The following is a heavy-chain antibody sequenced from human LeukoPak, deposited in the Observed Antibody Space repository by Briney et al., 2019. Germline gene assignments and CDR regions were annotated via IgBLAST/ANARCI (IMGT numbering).Heavy chain of an antibody. CDR3: ARPQTYYYDSSGYHAFDI. CDR1: GHTFTGYY. CDR2: INPNSGGT. V-gene: IGHV1-2*02. Sequence: ASVKVSCKASGHTFTGYYMHWVRQAPGQGLEWMGWINPNSGGTNYAQKFQGRVTMTRDTSISTAYMELSRLRSDDTAVYYCARPQTYYYDSSGYHAFDIWGQGTMVTVSS. D-gene: IGHD3-22*01. J-gene: IGHJ3*02.